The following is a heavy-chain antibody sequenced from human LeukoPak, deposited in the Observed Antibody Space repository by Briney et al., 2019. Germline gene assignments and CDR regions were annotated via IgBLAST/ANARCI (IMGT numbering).Heavy chain of an antibody. CDR1: GFTFSNYN. J-gene: IGHJ6*03. CDR2: ITSTSSYI. V-gene: IGHV3-21*01. Sequence: GGSLRLSCAASGFTFSNYNMNWVRQAPGKGLEWVSSITSTSSYIYYADSVKGRFTISRDNAENSLYLQMNSLRAEDTAVYYCARDPYSGSYGDYYYYYMDVWGKGTTVTISS. D-gene: IGHD1-26*01. CDR3: ARDPYSGSYGDYYYYYMDV.